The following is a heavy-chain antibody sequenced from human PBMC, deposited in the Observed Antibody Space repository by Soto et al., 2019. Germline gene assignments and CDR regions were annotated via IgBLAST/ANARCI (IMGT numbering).Heavy chain of an antibody. D-gene: IGHD4-4*01. CDR3: AMTETTLYNWFDP. CDR1: GGSISGYY. V-gene: IGHV4-59*12. Sequence: QVQLQESGPGLVKPSETLSLTCTVSGGSISGYYWTWIRQSPGKGLEWIGHIYYSGSTKYNPSLTRRITMSVDRSKNQFSLRLSSVTDADTAVYYCAMTETTLYNWFDPWGQGTLVTVSS. J-gene: IGHJ5*02. CDR2: IYYSGST.